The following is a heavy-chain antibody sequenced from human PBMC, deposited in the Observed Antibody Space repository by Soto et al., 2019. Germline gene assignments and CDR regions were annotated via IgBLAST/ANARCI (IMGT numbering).Heavy chain of an antibody. V-gene: IGHV1-69*01. CDR1: GGTFSSYA. CDR2: IIPIFGTA. Sequence: QVQLVQSGAEVKKPGSSVKVSCKASGGTFSSYAISWVRQAPGQGLEWMGGIIPIFGTANYAQKFQGRVTITADESTSTAYMELSSLRSEDTAVYYCESDFTYRSSSSSYYFDYWGQGPLVTVSS. J-gene: IGHJ4*02. CDR3: ESDFTYRSSSSSYYFDY. D-gene: IGHD6-6*01.